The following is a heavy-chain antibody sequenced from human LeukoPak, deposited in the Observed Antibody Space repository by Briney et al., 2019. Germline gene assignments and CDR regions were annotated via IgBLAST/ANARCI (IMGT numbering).Heavy chain of an antibody. CDR3: ARSDGYGLVGI. J-gene: IGHJ3*02. V-gene: IGHV4-39*07. Sequence: SETLSLTCSVSGVSISSGSNYWSWIRQPPGKTLEWIGSIYSSGNTYFNPSLKSRVIILIDTAKNHFSLNLSSVTAADTAVYYCARSDGYGLVGIWGQGTMVTVSS. CDR2: IYSSGNT. CDR1: GVSISSGSNY. D-gene: IGHD3-10*01.